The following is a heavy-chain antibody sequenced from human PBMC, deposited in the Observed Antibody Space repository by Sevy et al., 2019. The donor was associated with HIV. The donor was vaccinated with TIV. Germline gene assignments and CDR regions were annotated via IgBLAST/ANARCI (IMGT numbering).Heavy chain of an antibody. D-gene: IGHD1-26*01. V-gene: IGHV3-48*03. CDR2: ISSSGSTI. Sequence: GGSLRLSCAASGFTFSSYEMNWVRQAPGKGLEWVSYISSSGSTIYYADSVKGRFTISRDNAKNSLYLQMNSLRAEDTADYYCASETAYSGSYLQVRDYYYMDVWGKGTTVTVSS. J-gene: IGHJ6*03. CDR1: GFTFSSYE. CDR3: ASETAYSGSYLQVRDYYYMDV.